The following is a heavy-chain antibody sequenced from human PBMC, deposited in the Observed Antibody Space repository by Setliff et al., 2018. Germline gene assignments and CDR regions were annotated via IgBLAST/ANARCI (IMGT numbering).Heavy chain of an antibody. CDR2: IIHSGST. CDR3: ARSFSRREKFLLDY. J-gene: IGHJ4*02. V-gene: IGHV4-34*12. Sequence: SETLSLTCAVYGGSFSGYYWSWIRQPPGKRLEWMGEIIHSGSTKYNPSLKSRVTISMDTSKNQFSLKVSSVTAADTALYYCARSFSRREKFLLDYWGQGALVTVSS. CDR1: GGSFSGYY.